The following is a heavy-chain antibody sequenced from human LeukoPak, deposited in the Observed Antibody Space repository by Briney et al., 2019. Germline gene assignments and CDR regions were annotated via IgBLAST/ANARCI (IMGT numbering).Heavy chain of an antibody. CDR2: IIASNSNT. Sequence: GASVKVSCKASGYTFTNYAIHWVRQAPGQRLEWMLWIIASNSNTKYSKQFQGRVTITRDTSASTDYMEMSSLKSEDTAVYYCGSAHQPLWFGDLRVYAMDVRGKGTTGTVS. V-gene: IGHV1-3*01. D-gene: IGHD3-10*01. J-gene: IGHJ6*04. CDR1: GYTFTNYA. CDR3: GSAHQPLWFGDLRVYAMDV.